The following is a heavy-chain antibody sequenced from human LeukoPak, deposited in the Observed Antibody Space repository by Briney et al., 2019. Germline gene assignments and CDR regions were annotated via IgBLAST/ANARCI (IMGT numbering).Heavy chain of an antibody. J-gene: IGHJ4*02. CDR1: GFTFDGYG. V-gene: IGHV3-20*04. D-gene: IGHD6-19*01. CDR3: ARDGASSGWYGFDY. CDR2: INWNGGST. Sequence: GGSQRLSCAASGFTFDGYGMSSVRQGPGEGLGLVSGINWNGGSTGYADSVKGRFTISRDNAKNAPYLKMNSLRAEATALYYCARDGASSGWYGFDYWGQGTLVTASS.